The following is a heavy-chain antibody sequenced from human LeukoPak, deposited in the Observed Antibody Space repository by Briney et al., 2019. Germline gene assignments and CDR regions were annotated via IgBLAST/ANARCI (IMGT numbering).Heavy chain of an antibody. Sequence: PGGSLRLSCAASGFTFSSYWMSWVRQAPGKGLEWVANIKQDGSEKYYVDSVKGRSTISRDNGKNSLYLQMNSQRAEDTAVYYCARDRIRQFPGGAFDIWGQGTMVTVSS. D-gene: IGHD3-10*01. V-gene: IGHV3-7*01. CDR1: GFTFSSYW. CDR2: IKQDGSEK. CDR3: ARDRIRQFPGGAFDI. J-gene: IGHJ3*02.